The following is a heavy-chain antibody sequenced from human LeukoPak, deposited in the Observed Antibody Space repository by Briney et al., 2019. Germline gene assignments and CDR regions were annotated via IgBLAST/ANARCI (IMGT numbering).Heavy chain of an antibody. CDR1: GGSISSGGYY. CDR2: IYYSGST. CDR3: ARERGGGYYYDSSGFFDY. Sequence: SETLSLTCTVSGGSISSGGYYWSWIRQHPGKGLEWIVYIYYSGSTYYNPSLKSRVTISVDTSKNQFSLKLSSVTAADTAVYYCARERGGGYYYDSSGFFDYWGQGTLVTVSS. J-gene: IGHJ4*02. V-gene: IGHV4-31*03. D-gene: IGHD3-22*01.